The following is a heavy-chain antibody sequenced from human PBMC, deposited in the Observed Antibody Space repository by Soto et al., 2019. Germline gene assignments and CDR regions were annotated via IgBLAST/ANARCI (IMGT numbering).Heavy chain of an antibody. V-gene: IGHV4-39*01. D-gene: IGHD6-13*01. J-gene: IGHJ4*02. CDR1: GGSISSSSYY. Sequence: PSDTLSLTCTVSGGSISSSSYYWGWIRQPPGKGLEWIGSIYYSGSTYYNPSLKSRVTISVDTSKNQFSLKLSSVTAADTAVYYCARALSGWYLNYWGQGTLVTVSS. CDR2: IYYSGST. CDR3: ARALSGWYLNY.